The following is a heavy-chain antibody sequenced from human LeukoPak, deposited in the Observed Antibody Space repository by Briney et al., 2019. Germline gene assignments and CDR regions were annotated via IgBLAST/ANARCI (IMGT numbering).Heavy chain of an antibody. CDR1: GGSFSGYH. J-gene: IGHJ6*02. V-gene: IGHV4-34*01. CDR3: ARVRVVVVVAASFYYYYGMDV. Sequence: SETLSLTCAVYGGSFSGYHWSWIRQPPGKGLEWIGEINHSGSTNYNPSLKSRVTISVDTSKNQFSLKLSSVTAADTAVYYCARVRVVVVVAASFYYYYGMDVWGQGTTVTVSS. D-gene: IGHD2-15*01. CDR2: INHSGST.